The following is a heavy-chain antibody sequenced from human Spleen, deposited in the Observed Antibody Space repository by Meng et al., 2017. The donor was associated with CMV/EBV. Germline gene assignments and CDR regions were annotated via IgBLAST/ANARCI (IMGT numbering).Heavy chain of an antibody. CDR2: IHPHRGDT. V-gene: IGHV1-2*02. D-gene: IGHD7-27*01. Sequence: ASVKVSCKTFGYTFRNYGITWVRQAPGQGLEWMGWIHPHRGDTNYAQQFQGRVTLTRDTSINTGYMELTRLTSDDTAVYYCARDNNWGPDYWGQGTLVTVSS. CDR1: GYTFRNYG. J-gene: IGHJ4*02. CDR3: ARDNNWGPDY.